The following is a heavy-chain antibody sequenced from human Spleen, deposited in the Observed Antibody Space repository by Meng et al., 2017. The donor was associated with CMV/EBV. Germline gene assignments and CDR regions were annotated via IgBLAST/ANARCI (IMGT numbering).Heavy chain of an antibody. CDR3: ARDRVAKTGSMDV. V-gene: IGHV4-39*07. CDR1: GDSISSSSYY. J-gene: IGHJ6*02. Sequence: SETLSLTCTVSGDSISSSSYYWGWIRQPPGKGLEWIGSIYYSGSTYYNPSLKSRVTISVDTSKNQFSLKLSSVTAADTAVYYCARDRVAKTGSMDVWGQGTTVTVSS. D-gene: IGHD3-9*01. CDR2: IYYSGST.